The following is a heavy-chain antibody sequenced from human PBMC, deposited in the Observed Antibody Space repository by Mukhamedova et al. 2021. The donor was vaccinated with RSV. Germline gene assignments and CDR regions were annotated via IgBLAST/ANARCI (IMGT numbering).Heavy chain of an antibody. Sequence: KSRVTISVDTSKNQFSLKLSSVTAADTAVYYFARGWYFDLWGRGTLVTVSS. CDR3: ARGWYFDL. J-gene: IGHJ2*01. V-gene: IGHV4-34*01.